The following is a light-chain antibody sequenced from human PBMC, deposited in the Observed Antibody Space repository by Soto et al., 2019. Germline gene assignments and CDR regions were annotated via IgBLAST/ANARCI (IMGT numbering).Light chain of an antibody. CDR1: SSDVGGYNY. CDR2: EVS. J-gene: IGLJ1*01. V-gene: IGLV2-14*01. CDR3: SSYSSSSTYV. Sequence: QSVLTQPASVFGSPGQSITISCTGTSSDVGGYNYVSWCQQHPGKAPKLTIYEVSNRPSGVSNRFSGSKSGNTASLTISGLQAEDEADYYCSSYSSSSTYVFGTGTKVTVL.